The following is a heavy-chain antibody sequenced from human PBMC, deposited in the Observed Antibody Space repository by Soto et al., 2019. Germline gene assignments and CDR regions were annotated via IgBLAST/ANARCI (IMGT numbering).Heavy chain of an antibody. Sequence: SVKVSCKASGGTFSSYAISWVRQAPGQGLEWMGGIIPIFGTANYAQKFQGRVTITADESTSTAYMELSSLRSEDTAVYYCASYRYYDSSGYSQIDAFDIWGQGTVVTVSS. V-gene: IGHV1-69*13. CDR1: GGTFSSYA. J-gene: IGHJ3*02. CDR2: IIPIFGTA. CDR3: ASYRYYDSSGYSQIDAFDI. D-gene: IGHD3-22*01.